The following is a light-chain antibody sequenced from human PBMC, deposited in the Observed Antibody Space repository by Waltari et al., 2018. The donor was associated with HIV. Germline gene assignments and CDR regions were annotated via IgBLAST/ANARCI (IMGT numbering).Light chain of an antibody. V-gene: IGLV1-44*01. CDR2: SNN. CDR1: SSNIGDNA. J-gene: IGLJ2*01. CDR3: ATLDDSLNGPV. Sequence: QSVLTQPPSVSGTHGQRVTISCSGGSSNIGDNAVSWYQQFPGTAPKLLIYSNNQRPSGVPDRFSGSKSGTSASLAISGLQSEDEADYYCATLDDSLNGPVFGGGTKVTVL.